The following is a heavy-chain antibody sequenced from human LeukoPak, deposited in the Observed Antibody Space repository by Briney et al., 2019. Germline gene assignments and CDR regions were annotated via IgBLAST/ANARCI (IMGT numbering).Heavy chain of an antibody. CDR2: IYPGDSDT. J-gene: IGHJ4*02. Sequence: GESLQISCKGSGYSFTSYWIGWVRQLPGKGLEWMGIIYPGDSDTRYSPSFQGQVTISADKSISTAYLQWSSLKASDTAMYYCARQTYDYYGSGSHDSWGQGTLVTVSS. D-gene: IGHD3-10*01. CDR1: GYSFTSYW. V-gene: IGHV5-51*01. CDR3: ARQTYDYYGSGSHDS.